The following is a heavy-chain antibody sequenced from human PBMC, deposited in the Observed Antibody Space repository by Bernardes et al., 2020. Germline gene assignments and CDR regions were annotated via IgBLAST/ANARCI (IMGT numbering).Heavy chain of an antibody. CDR3: ARVAYGDSDGAFDI. Sequence: GGSLRLSCAASGFTFSSSGMHWVRQAPGKGLEWVAVIWYDGSNKYYADSVKGRFTISRDNSKNTLYLQMNSLRAEDTAVYYCARVAYGDSDGAFDIWGQGTMVTGSS. J-gene: IGHJ3*02. CDR1: GFTFSSSG. V-gene: IGHV3-33*01. CDR2: IWYDGSNK. D-gene: IGHD4-17*01.